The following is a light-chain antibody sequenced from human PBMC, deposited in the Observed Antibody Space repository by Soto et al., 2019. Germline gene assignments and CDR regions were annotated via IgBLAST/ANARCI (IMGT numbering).Light chain of an antibody. V-gene: IGKV1-5*01. J-gene: IGKJ1*01. CDR1: QSISSW. CDR3: KQKNIYLWT. Sequence: DIQMTQSPSTLSASAGDRVTITCRASQSISSWLAWYQQKPGKAPKLLIYDASSLESGVPSRFSGSGCGTNFTLTIGSLQPDDFALNSCKQKNIYLWTSGQGTKVDIK. CDR2: DAS.